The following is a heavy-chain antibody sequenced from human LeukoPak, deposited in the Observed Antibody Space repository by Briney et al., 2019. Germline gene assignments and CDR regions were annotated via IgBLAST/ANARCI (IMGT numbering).Heavy chain of an antibody. CDR1: GGTFSSYA. D-gene: IGHD6-13*01. CDR2: INPNSGAT. V-gene: IGHV1-2*02. J-gene: IGHJ4*02. Sequence: ASVKVSCKASGGTFSSYAISWVRQAPGQGLEWMGWINPNSGATNYAQKFQVRVTMTRDTSINTAYMDLSRLKSDDTAVYYCARVMVWGIAAAPNDYWGQGTLVTVSS. CDR3: ARVMVWGIAAAPNDY.